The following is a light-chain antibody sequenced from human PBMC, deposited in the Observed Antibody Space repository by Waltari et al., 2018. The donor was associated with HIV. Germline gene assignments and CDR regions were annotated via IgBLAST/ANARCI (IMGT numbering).Light chain of an antibody. Sequence: QSVLTQPPSASGTPGQRVTISCSGSSSNIGSNYVYWYQQLPGTTPKLLICRNNQRPSAVPDRFSGAKSGTSASLAISGRRSEDEADYYCAAWDESLSGWVFGGGTKLTVL. CDR1: SSNIGSNY. CDR2: RNN. CDR3: AAWDESLSGWV. J-gene: IGLJ3*02. V-gene: IGLV1-47*01.